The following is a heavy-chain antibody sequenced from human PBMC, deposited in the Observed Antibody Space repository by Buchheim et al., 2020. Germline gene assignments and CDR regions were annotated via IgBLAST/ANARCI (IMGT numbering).Heavy chain of an antibody. CDR2: IIPIFGTT. V-gene: IGHV1-69*06. CDR3: ARVLWEGAQGEYFDY. CDR1: KNTFNSYG. Sequence: QVQLVQSGAEVKKPGSSLKVSCKAPKNTFNSYGFSWVRQAPGQGLEWMGGIIPIFGTTESAQKFQGRVTISADKSTSIVSMELSGLRSEDTAVYYCARVLWEGAQGEYFDYWGQGT. J-gene: IGHJ4*02. D-gene: IGHD3-16*01.